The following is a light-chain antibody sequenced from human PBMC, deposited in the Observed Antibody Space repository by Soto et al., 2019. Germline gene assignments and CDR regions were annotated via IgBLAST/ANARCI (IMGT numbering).Light chain of an antibody. CDR2: EVR. J-gene: IGLJ2*01. CDR3: SSFTSKSTLI. CDR1: MRDIGAYNL. V-gene: IGLV2-14*03. Sequence: QSALTQRASVSGSPGQSITISCAGTMRDIGAYNLVSWYQQHPGKAPQLIIYEVRNRPSGISFRFSGSKSGNTASLTISGLQAEDEADYYCSSFTSKSTLIFGGGTKLTVL.